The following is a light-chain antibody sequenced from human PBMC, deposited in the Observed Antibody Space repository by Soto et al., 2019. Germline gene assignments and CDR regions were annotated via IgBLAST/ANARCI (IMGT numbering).Light chain of an antibody. V-gene: IGKV3-20*01. J-gene: IGKJ3*01. CDR2: GAS. Sequence: IVLTQSPGTLSLSPGERATLSCGASQSVTNNFLAWYQQKPGQAPRLLIYGASSRATGVPDRFSGSGSGTDFTLPISSLEPGDFAVYYCQQYGTPLFTFGPGTKVDIK. CDR1: QSVTNNF. CDR3: QQYGTPLFT.